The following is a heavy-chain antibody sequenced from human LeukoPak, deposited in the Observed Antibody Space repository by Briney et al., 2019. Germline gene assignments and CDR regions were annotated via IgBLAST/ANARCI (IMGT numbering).Heavy chain of an antibody. CDR3: ARVLGGYSSGWYGEVWFDP. V-gene: IGHV1-2*02. D-gene: IGHD6-19*01. CDR2: INPNSGGT. J-gene: IGHJ5*02. CDR1: GYTFTGYY. Sequence: ASVKVSCKASGYTFTGYYMHWVRQAPGQGLEWMGWINPNSGGTNYAQKFQGRVTMTRDTSISTAYMELSRLRSDDTAVYYCARVLGGYSSGWYGEVWFDPWGQGTLVTVSS.